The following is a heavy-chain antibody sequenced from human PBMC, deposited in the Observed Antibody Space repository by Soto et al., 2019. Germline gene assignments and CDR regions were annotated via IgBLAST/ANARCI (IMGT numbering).Heavy chain of an antibody. CDR1: GGTFSTYA. J-gene: IGHJ4*02. Sequence: QVQLVQSGAEVEKPESSVKVSCKAPGGTFSTYAISWVRQAPGQGLEWMGGIMPMFGTANYAQRFQDRVTITEDESTTTVYMEPSSLRSEATAVYFCASRILLWLPRINPGYSVWCQGTLVTFSS. V-gene: IGHV1-69*12. CDR2: IMPMFGTA. D-gene: IGHD3-22*01. CDR3: ASRILLWLPRINPGYSV.